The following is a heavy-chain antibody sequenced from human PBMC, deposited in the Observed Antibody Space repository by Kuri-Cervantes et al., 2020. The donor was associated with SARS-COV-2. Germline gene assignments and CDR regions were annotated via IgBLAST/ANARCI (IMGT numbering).Heavy chain of an antibody. Sequence: GESLKISCVASGFTFSSYAMSWVRPAPGKGLEWVSAISGSGGSTYYADSVKGRFTISRDNAKNSLYLQMNSLRAEDTAVYYCARGERWLDKRMDVWGKGTTVTVSS. D-gene: IGHD5-24*01. CDR1: GFTFSSYA. CDR3: ARGERWLDKRMDV. CDR2: ISGSGGST. V-gene: IGHV3-23*01. J-gene: IGHJ6*04.